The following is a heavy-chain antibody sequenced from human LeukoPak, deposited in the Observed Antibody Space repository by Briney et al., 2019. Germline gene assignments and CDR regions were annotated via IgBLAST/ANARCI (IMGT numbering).Heavy chain of an antibody. J-gene: IGHJ4*02. CDR2: ISSSGSTI. CDR3: ARGHDYGGHFDY. Sequence: PGGSLRLSCAASGFTFSSYEMNWVRQAPGKGLEWVSYISSSGSTIYYADSVKGRFTISRDNAKNSLYLQMNSLRAEDTAAYYCARGHDYGGHFDYWGQGTLVTVSS. V-gene: IGHV3-48*03. CDR1: GFTFSSYE. D-gene: IGHD4/OR15-4a*01.